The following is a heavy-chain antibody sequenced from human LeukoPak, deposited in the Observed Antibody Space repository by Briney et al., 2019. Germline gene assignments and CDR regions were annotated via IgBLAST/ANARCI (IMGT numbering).Heavy chain of an antibody. CDR2: IYTSGST. D-gene: IGHD3-10*01. V-gene: IGHV4-4*07. Sequence: SETLSLTCTVSGGSISSYYWSWIRQPAGKGLEWIGRIYTSGSTYYNPSVESRVTISVDTSKNQFSPKLSSVTAVDTAVYYCAKHYMGSYDNRGLDYWGQGTLVTVSS. CDR3: AKHYMGSYDNRGLDY. CDR1: GGSISSYY. J-gene: IGHJ4*02.